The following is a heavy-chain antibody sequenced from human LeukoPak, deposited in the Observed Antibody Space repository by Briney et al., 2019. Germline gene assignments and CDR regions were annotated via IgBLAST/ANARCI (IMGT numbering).Heavy chain of an antibody. Sequence: SETLSLTCTVSGGSISSSSYYWGWIRQPAGKGLEWIGRIYTSGSTNYNPSLKSRVTMSVDTSKNQFSLKLSSVTAADTAVYYCARDSSGAFDPWGQGTLVTVSS. CDR1: GGSISSSSYY. CDR2: IYTSGST. D-gene: IGHD6-25*01. CDR3: ARDSSGAFDP. V-gene: IGHV4-61*02. J-gene: IGHJ5*02.